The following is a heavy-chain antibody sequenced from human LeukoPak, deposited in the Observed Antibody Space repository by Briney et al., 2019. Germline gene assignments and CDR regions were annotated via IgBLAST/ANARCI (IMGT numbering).Heavy chain of an antibody. V-gene: IGHV1-2*02. Sequence: ASVKVSCKASGYSFTAHYMHWIRQAPGQGLEWMGWINPNSGGTNYAQKFQGRVTMTRDTSISTAYMELSRLRSDDTAVYYCASGFYCSSTSCPEAFDIWGQGTMVTVSS. CDR2: INPNSGGT. CDR3: ASGFYCSSTSCPEAFDI. D-gene: IGHD2-2*01. J-gene: IGHJ3*02. CDR1: GYSFTAHY.